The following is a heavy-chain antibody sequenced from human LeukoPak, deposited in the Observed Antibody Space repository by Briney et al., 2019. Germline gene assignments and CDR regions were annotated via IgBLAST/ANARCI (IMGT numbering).Heavy chain of an antibody. CDR3: ARDRAWNYFDY. D-gene: IGHD3-3*01. J-gene: IGHJ4*02. CDR2: ISNDGSRK. CDR1: GFTFSRHG. V-gene: IGHV3-30*03. Sequence: GRSLRLSCAPSGFTFSRHGMHWVRQAPGRGLEWVAIISNDGSRKYYAHSVEGRFTISRDNSKNTLYLQMDSLRAEDTAVYYCARDRAWNYFDYWGQGTLVTVSS.